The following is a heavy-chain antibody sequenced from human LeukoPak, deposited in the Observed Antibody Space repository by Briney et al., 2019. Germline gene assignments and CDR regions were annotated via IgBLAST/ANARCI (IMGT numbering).Heavy chain of an antibody. J-gene: IGHJ5*02. CDR3: ARDPRSAGRYNWFDP. CDR2: IKQDGSEK. D-gene: IGHD2-15*01. V-gene: IGHV3-7*03. CDR1: GFTFSNYW. Sequence: QPGGSLRLSCAASGFTFSNYWMAWVRQAPAKGLEWVANIKQDGSEKYYVDSVKGRFTISRANAKNSLFLEMNSLRAEDTAVYYCARDPRSAGRYNWFDPWGQGTLVTVSS.